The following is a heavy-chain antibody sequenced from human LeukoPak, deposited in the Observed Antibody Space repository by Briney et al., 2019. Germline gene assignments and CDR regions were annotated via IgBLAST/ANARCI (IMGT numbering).Heavy chain of an antibody. V-gene: IGHV3-23*01. CDR1: GFTFSNHG. J-gene: IGHJ4*02. Sequence: GGSLRLSCAASGFTFSNHGMNWVRQAPGKGLEWVSAISGSGGSTYYADSVKGRFTISRDNSKNTLYLQMNSLRAEDTAVYYCAKVHGSGSYDYWGQGTLVTVSS. D-gene: IGHD3-10*01. CDR2: ISGSGGST. CDR3: AKVHGSGSYDY.